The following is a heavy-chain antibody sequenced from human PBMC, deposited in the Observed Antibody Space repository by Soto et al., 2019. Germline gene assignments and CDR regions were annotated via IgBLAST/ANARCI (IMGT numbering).Heavy chain of an antibody. CDR1: GFTFSSYG. CDR3: AKGPPGTPGPRDY. J-gene: IGHJ4*02. V-gene: IGHV3-30*18. Sequence: QVQLVESGGGVVQPGRSLRLSCAASGFTFSSYGMHWVRQAPGKGLEWVAVISYDGSNKYYADSVKGRFTISRDNSKNTLYLQMNSLRAEDTAVYYCAKGPPGTPGPRDYWGQGTLVTVSS. D-gene: IGHD1-1*01. CDR2: ISYDGSNK.